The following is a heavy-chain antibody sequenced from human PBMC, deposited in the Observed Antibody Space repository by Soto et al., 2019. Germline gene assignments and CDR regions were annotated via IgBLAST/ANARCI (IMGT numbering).Heavy chain of an antibody. CDR3: ARDIDMDIVVEVAATAPGY. Sequence: QVQLVQSGAEVKKPGASVKVSCKASGYTFNSYGINWVRQAPGQGPEWMGWISVYNGDTNYAQKFQVRVTMTTDTSTSTAFMELSGLTSDDTAVYYCARDIDMDIVVEVAATAPGYWGQGTLVTVSS. J-gene: IGHJ4*02. V-gene: IGHV1-18*04. CDR1: GYTFNSYG. CDR2: ISVYNGDT. D-gene: IGHD2-15*01.